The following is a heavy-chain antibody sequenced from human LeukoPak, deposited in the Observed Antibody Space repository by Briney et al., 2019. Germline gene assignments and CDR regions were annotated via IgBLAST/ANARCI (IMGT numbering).Heavy chain of an antibody. J-gene: IGHJ6*03. Sequence: GGSLRLSCAASGFTFSDYYMSWIRQAPGKGLEWVSYISSSGSTIYYADSVKGRFTISRDNAKNSLYLQMNSLRAEDTAVYYCARSSSSSSWYYYYYVDVWGKGTTVTVSS. CDR1: GFTFSDYY. CDR2: ISSSGSTI. CDR3: ARSSSSSSWYYYYYVDV. V-gene: IGHV3-11*04. D-gene: IGHD6-6*01.